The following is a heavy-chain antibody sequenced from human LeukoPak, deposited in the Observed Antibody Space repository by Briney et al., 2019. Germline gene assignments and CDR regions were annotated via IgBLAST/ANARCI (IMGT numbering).Heavy chain of an antibody. CDR1: GYTFTGYY. V-gene: IGHV1-2*02. CDR3: ARDRWDNILTGYYDFDY. Sequence: ASVKVSCKASGYTFTGYYIHGVRQAPGQGLEWMGWIYPNSGDTNYAQKFQGRVTMTRDTSISTAYMELRRLRSDDTAVYYCARDRWDNILTGYYDFDYWGQGTLVTVSS. D-gene: IGHD3-9*01. J-gene: IGHJ4*02. CDR2: IYPNSGDT.